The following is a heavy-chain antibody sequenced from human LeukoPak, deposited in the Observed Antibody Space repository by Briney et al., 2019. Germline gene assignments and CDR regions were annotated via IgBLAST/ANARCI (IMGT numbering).Heavy chain of an antibody. CDR2: VDPEDGET. J-gene: IGHJ4*02. CDR3: ATRQRVGAIDY. CDR1: GYTFTDYY. D-gene: IGHD1-26*01. Sequence: GASVKVSCKVSGYTFTDYYMHWVQQAPGKGLEWMGLVDPEDGETIYAEKFQGRVTITADTSTDSAYMELSSLRSEDTAVYYCATRQRVGAIDYWGQGTLVTVSS. V-gene: IGHV1-69-2*01.